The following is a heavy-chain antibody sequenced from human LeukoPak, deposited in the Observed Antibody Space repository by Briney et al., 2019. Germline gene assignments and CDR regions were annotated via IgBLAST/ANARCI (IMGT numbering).Heavy chain of an antibody. V-gene: IGHV1-8*01. CDR2: MNPNSGNT. D-gene: IGHD4-23*01. CDR1: GYTFTSYD. CDR3: ARGGVAETTVVTPYNY. J-gene: IGHJ4*02. Sequence: ASVKVSCKASGYTFTSYDINWVRQATGQGLEWMGWMNPNSGNTGYAQKFQGRVTMTRNTSISTAYMELSSLRPEDTAVYYCARGGVAETTVVTPYNYWGQGTVVTVSS.